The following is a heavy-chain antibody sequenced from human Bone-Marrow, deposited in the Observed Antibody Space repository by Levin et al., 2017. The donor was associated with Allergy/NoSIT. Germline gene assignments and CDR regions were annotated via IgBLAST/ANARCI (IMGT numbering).Heavy chain of an antibody. CDR3: AREDYQLLESGGWFDP. CDR2: INPSGGSP. J-gene: IGHJ5*02. CDR1: GYTFSSYY. V-gene: IGHV1-46*01. D-gene: IGHD1-26*01. Sequence: ASVKVSCKASGYTFSSYYLHWVRQAPGQGLEWMGVINPSGGSPFYSQKFQGRVTMTKDTSTSTVYMELISLRSDDTAVYYCAREDYQLLESGGWFDPWGQGTLVTVSS.